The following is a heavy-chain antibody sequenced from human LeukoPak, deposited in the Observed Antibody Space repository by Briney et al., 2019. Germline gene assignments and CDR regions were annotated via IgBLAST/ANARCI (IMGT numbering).Heavy chain of an antibody. CDR2: ISDSGGST. V-gene: IGHV3-23*01. CDR1: GFTFSHYG. Sequence: PGGTLRLSCAAFGFTFSHYGMSWVRQAPGKGLEWVSAISDSGGSTYYADSVKGRFTISRDNSKNTLYLQMNSLRAEDTAVYYCARHVVAVGFDYWGQGTLVTVSS. CDR3: ARHVVAVGFDY. J-gene: IGHJ4*02. D-gene: IGHD3-22*01.